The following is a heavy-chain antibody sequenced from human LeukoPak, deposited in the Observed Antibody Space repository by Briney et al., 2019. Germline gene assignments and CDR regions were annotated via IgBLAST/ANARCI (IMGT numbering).Heavy chain of an antibody. D-gene: IGHD3-10*02. CDR2: INTVNT. V-gene: IGHV3-23*05. Sequence: QHWGVLILPCPSLVVNFIAMNWVRHAPGKGRGWVSAINTVNTYDADSAKAPFTISRHNSKTTLYLQMNSLRAEDTAVYYCAKSYVGTLRGFDYWGQGTLVTVSS. J-gene: IGHJ4*02. CDR1: VVNFIA. CDR3: AKSYVGTLRGFDY.